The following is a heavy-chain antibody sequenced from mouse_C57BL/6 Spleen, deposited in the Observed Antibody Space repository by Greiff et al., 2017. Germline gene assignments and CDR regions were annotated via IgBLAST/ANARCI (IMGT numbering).Heavy chain of an antibody. CDR2: IHPNSGST. V-gene: IGHV1-64*01. CDR1: GYTFTSYW. J-gene: IGHJ3*01. CDR3: ARGDYSNYVGFAY. D-gene: IGHD2-5*01. Sequence: HPGAELVKPGASVKLSCTASGYTFTSYWMHWVKQRPGQGLEWIGMIHPNSGSTKYNEKFKSKATLTVAKSSSTAYMQLSSLTSEDSAVYYCARGDYSNYVGFAYWGQGTLVTVSA.